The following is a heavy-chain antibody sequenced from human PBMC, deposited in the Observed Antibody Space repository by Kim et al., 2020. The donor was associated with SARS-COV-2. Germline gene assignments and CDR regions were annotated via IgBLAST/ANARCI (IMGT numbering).Heavy chain of an antibody. J-gene: IGHJ4*02. Sequence: SLRLSCAASGFIFHTYAMHWARQTPGKGLEYVSAISSNGFDTYYADSVRGRFTISRDNSKNTLFLQMGSLRPEDMGVYYCAREGRHCSGTACYVFDYWGQGTLVTVSS. CDR2: ISSNGFDT. CDR3: AREGRHCSGTACYVFDY. V-gene: IGHV3-64*02. CDR1: GFIFHTYA. D-gene: IGHD2-2*01.